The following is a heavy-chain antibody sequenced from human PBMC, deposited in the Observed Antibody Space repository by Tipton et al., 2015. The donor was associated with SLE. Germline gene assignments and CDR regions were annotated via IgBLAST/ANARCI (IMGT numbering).Heavy chain of an antibody. V-gene: IGHV4-59*01. CDR1: GGSISSFY. D-gene: IGHD5-18*01. CDR2: IYHLGST. Sequence: TLSLTCSVSGGSISSFYWSWIRQTPGKRLEWIGYIYHLGSTEYNPSLESRVTILVDTSKNQFSLNLRSVTPADTAMYYCARTAGRSVKLWYFDLWGRGTLVTVSS. CDR3: ARTAGRSVKLWYFDL. J-gene: IGHJ2*01.